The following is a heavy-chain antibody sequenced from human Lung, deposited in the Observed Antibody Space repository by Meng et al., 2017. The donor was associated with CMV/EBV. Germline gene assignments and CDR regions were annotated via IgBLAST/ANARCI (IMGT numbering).Heavy chain of an antibody. CDR3: ARVGGCSGGGCYHRLFDY. CDR2: IYYTGST. V-gene: IGHV4-30-4*01. D-gene: IGHD2-15*01. J-gene: IGHJ4*02. CDR1: GGSSSSGDYY. Sequence: QVLMQDAGPGLVKPSQTLSLTCTVSGGSSSSGDYYWSWIRQPPGKGLEWIGYIYYTGSTYYNPSLKSRVIISVDTSKNQFSLKLNSVTAADTAVYYCARVGGCSGGGCYHRLFDYWGQGTLVTVSS.